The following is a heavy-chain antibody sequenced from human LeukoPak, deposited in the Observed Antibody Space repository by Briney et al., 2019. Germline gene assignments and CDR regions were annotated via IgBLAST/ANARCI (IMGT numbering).Heavy chain of an antibody. CDR2: IWYDGSNK. V-gene: IGHV3-33*06. J-gene: IGHJ4*02. CDR1: GFTFSSYG. CDR3: AKGWVGFDY. Sequence: HPGGSLRLSCAASGFTFSSYGMHWVRQAPGKGLECVAVIWYDGSNKYYADSVKGRFTISRDNSKNTLYLQMNSLRAEDTAVYYCAKGWVGFDYWGQGTLVTVSS. D-gene: IGHD2-15*01.